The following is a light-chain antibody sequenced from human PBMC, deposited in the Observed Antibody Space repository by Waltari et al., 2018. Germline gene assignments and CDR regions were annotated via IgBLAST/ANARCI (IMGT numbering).Light chain of an antibody. CDR1: QSVSRF. V-gene: IGKV3-20*01. CDR3: QKYDRLPAT. Sequence: SCRASQSVSRFLAWYQQKPGQAPGLLIYGASTRATGIPDRFSGSGSGTDFSLTISRLEPEDFAVYYCQKYDRLPATFGQGTKVEIK. CDR2: GAS. J-gene: IGKJ1*01.